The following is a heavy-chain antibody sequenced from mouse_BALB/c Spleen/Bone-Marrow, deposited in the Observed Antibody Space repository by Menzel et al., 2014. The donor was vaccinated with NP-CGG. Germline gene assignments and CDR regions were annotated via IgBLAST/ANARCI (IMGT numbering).Heavy chain of an antibody. V-gene: IGHV2-9*02. D-gene: IGHD2-4*01. CDR2: IWAGGST. CDR3: ASPIYYDYPLFAY. J-gene: IGHJ3*01. Sequence: VKLQESGPGLVAPSQSLSITCTVSGFSLTSYGVHWVRQPPGKGLEWLGVIWAGGSTNYNSALMSRLSISKDNSKSQVLLKMNSLQSDDTAMYYCASPIYYDYPLFAYWGQGTLVTVSA. CDR1: GFSLTSYG.